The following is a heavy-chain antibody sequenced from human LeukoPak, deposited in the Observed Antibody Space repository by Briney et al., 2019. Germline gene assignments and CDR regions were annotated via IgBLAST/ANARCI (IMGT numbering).Heavy chain of an antibody. Sequence: PSETLSLTCTVSGGSISSSSYYWSWIRQPPGKGLEWIGYIYYSGSTYYNPSLKSRVTISVDTSKNQFSLKLSSVTVADTAVYYCARDRVLGDYVWGSYRQGDAFDIWGQGTMVTVSS. V-gene: IGHV4-30-4*08. CDR2: IYYSGST. CDR1: GGSISSSSYY. CDR3: ARDRVLGDYVWGSYRQGDAFDI. D-gene: IGHD3-16*02. J-gene: IGHJ3*02.